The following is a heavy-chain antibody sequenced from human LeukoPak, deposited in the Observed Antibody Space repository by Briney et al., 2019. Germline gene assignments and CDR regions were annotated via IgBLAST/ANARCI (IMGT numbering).Heavy chain of an antibody. CDR3: ARVWGSSSSGYYYYYMDV. Sequence: SETLSLTCAVYGGSFSGYYWSWIRQPPGKGLEWIGEINHSGSTNYNPSLKSRVTISVDTSKNQFSLKLSSVTAADTAVYYCARVWGSSSSGYYYYYMDVWGKGTTVTVSS. D-gene: IGHD6-6*01. CDR1: GGSFSGYY. V-gene: IGHV4-34*01. CDR2: INHSGST. J-gene: IGHJ6*03.